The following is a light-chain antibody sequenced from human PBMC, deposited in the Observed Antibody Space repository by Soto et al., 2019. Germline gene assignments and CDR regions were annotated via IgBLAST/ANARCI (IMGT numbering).Light chain of an antibody. Sequence: EIVMTQSPATLSVSPGERATLSCRASQSVSSNLAWYQQKPGQAPSLLIYGASTRATGTPARFSGSGSGTEFTLTISSLQSEDFAVYYCQQRSNWLTFGGGTKVDIK. V-gene: IGKV3-15*01. CDR3: QQRSNWLT. J-gene: IGKJ4*01. CDR2: GAS. CDR1: QSVSSN.